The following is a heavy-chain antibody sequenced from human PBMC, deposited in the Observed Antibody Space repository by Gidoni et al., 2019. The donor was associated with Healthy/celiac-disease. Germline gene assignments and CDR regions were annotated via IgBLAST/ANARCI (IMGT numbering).Heavy chain of an antibody. CDR3: ARDGRGLRRVAADY. Sequence: EVQLVESGGGLVQPGGCLRLSWSASGFTVSSNYMSWVRQAPGKGLEWFSVIYSGGTTYYAASVKGRFTISRDNSKTTLYLQMNSLRAEDTAVYYCARDGRGLRRVAADYWGQGTLVTVSS. V-gene: IGHV3-66*01. CDR2: IYSGGTT. J-gene: IGHJ4*02. D-gene: IGHD2-15*01. CDR1: GFTVSSNY.